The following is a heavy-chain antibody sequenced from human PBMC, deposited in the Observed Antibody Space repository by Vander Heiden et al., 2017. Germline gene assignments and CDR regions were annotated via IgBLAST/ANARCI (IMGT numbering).Heavy chain of an antibody. D-gene: IGHD3-10*01. V-gene: IGHV3-23*01. CDR2: MSGSGGST. Sequence: WVSSMSGSGGSTYYADSVKGRFTISRDNSKNTLYLQMNSLRAEDTAVYYCAKDRWFGESHNRFHSWGQGTLVTVSP. J-gene: IGHJ4*02. CDR3: AKDRWFGESHNRFHS.